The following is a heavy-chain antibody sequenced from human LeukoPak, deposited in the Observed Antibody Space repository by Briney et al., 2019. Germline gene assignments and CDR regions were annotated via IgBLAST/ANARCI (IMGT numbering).Heavy chain of an antibody. D-gene: IGHD6-19*01. CDR3: ARGGDITVAGRGGFDI. CDR1: GYSFRNYW. J-gene: IGHJ3*02. Sequence: AGESLKISCKGSGYSFRNYWMSWVRQAPGKGLEWVANINQDGSEKYSVVSVGGRFTISRDNAKNSLYLQINSLRAEDTAVYYCARGGDITVAGRGGFDIWGQGTMVTVSS. CDR2: INQDGSEK. V-gene: IGHV3-7*01.